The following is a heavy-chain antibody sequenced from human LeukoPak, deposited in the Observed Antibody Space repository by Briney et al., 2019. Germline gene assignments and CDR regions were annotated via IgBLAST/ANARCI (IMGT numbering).Heavy chain of an antibody. Sequence: PGGSLRLSCAASGFTFSSYTMNWVRQAPGKGLEWISYIMRTAADVTSYADSVEGRFTISRDDAKNSLYLRMNSLRDDDTAVYYCVRDWSYAFDLWGQGTMVTVSS. CDR3: VRDWSYAFDL. CDR1: GFTFSSYT. V-gene: IGHV3-48*02. J-gene: IGHJ3*01. CDR2: IMRTAADVT.